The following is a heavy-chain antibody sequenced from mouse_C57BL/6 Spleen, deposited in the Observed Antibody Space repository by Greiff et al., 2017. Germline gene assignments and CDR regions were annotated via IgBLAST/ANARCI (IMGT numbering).Heavy chain of an antibody. D-gene: IGHD2-4*01. CDR1: GYTFTSYW. CDR2: IDPSDSYT. V-gene: IGHV1-69*01. J-gene: IGHJ4*01. Sequence: QVQLQQPGAELVMPGASVKLSCKASGYTFTSYWMHWVKQRPGQGLEWIGEIDPSDSYTNYNQKFKGKSTLTVDKSSSTAYMQLSSLTSEDAAVYYCARGDDYDGGGAMDYWGQGTSVTVSS. CDR3: ARGDDYDGGGAMDY.